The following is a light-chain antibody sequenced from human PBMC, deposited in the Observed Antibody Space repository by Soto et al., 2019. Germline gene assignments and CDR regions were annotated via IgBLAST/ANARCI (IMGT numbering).Light chain of an antibody. CDR2: GAS. Sequence: EIELTQSPGTLSFSPGERATLSCRASQSVRSSSLVWYQQKSGQAPRLLIYGASARATGIPDRFSGSGSATDFTLTISRLEPEDFAVYYCQQYGSSPWTFGQGTKVEIK. CDR3: QQYGSSPWT. J-gene: IGKJ1*01. V-gene: IGKV3-20*01. CDR1: QSVRSSS.